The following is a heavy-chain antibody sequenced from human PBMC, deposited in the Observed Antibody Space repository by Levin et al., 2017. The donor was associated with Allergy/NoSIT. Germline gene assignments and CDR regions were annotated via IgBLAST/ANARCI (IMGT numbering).Heavy chain of an antibody. Sequence: ASVKVSCKASGYTFTGYYMHWVRQAPGQGLEWMGRINPNSGGTNYAQKFQGRVTMTRDTSISTAYMELSRLRSDDTAVYYCARGRSMEWLLYKDYWGQGTLVTVSS. CDR2: INPNSGGT. D-gene: IGHD3-3*01. V-gene: IGHV1-2*06. J-gene: IGHJ4*02. CDR1: GYTFTGYY. CDR3: ARGRSMEWLLYKDY.